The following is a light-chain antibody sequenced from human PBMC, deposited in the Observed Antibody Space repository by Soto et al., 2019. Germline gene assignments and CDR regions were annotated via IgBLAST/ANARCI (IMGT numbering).Light chain of an antibody. CDR3: QQYGTPRSVT. CDR1: QSVSSY. CDR2: GAS. V-gene: IGKV3-11*01. Sequence: EIVLTQSPATLSLSPGERATLSCRASQSVSSYLAWYQQKPGQAPRLLIYGASDRATGIPDRFSGSGFATDFTLTISKVEPEDFAVYYCQQYGTPRSVTFGQGTRLEI. J-gene: IGKJ5*01.